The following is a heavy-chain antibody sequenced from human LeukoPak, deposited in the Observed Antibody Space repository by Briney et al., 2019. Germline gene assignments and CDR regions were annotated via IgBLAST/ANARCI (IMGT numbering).Heavy chain of an antibody. J-gene: IGHJ5*02. CDR1: GFIFSSYS. CDR3: ARLFTSGWYNWFDP. V-gene: IGHV3-21*01. D-gene: IGHD6-19*01. CDR2: ISTSSSYI. Sequence: GGSLRLSCAASGFIFSSYSMNWVRQAPGKGLEWVSSISTSSSYIYYADSVKGRFTISRDNANNPLYLQMNSLSAEDTAVYYCARLFTSGWYNWFDPWGQGTLVTVSS.